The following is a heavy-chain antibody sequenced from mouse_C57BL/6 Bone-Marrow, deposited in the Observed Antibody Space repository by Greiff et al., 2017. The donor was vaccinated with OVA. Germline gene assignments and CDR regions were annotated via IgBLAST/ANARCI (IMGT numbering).Heavy chain of an antibody. D-gene: IGHD1-1*01. CDR3: TREEYYYGSSYHYAMDY. Sequence: QVQLKESGAELVRPGASVTLSCKASGYTFTDYEMHWVKQTPVHGLEWIGAIDPETGGTAYNQKFKGKAILTADKSSSTAYMELRSLTSEDSAVYYCTREEYYYGSSYHYAMDYWGQGTSVTVSS. V-gene: IGHV1-15*01. CDR2: IDPETGGT. J-gene: IGHJ4*01. CDR1: GYTFTDYE.